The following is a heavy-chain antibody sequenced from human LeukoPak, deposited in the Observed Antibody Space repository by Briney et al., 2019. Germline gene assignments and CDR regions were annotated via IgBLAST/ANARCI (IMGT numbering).Heavy chain of an antibody. Sequence: SETLSLTCNLSGGSISPYYWSWIRQPPGKGLEWLGYIYYSGNTDYNPSLKSRVAISVDTSKNQFSLKLSSVTAADTAVYYCARSTGSTMFIDYWGQGTLVTVSS. CDR2: IYYSGNT. D-gene: IGHD3-10*02. CDR3: ARSTGSTMFIDY. J-gene: IGHJ4*02. CDR1: GGSISPYY. V-gene: IGHV4-59*01.